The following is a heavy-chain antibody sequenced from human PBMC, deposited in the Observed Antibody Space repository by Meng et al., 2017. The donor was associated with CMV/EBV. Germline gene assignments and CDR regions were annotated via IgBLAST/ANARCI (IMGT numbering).Heavy chain of an antibody. Sequence: GESLKISCASSGFTFSSYSMNWVRQAPGKGLEWVSSISSSSSYIYYADSVKGRFAISRDNAKNSLYRQMNSLRDEDTAVYYCARDRDGGTYDFWSGYYYYYYYGMDVWGQGTTVTVSS. CDR2: ISSSSSYI. CDR1: GFTFSSYS. D-gene: IGHD3-3*01. J-gene: IGHJ6*02. V-gene: IGHV3-21*01. CDR3: ARDRDGGTYDFWSGYYYYYYYGMDV.